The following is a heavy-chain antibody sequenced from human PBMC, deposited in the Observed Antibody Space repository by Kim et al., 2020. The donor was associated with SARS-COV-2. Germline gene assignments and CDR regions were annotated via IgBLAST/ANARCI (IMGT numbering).Heavy chain of an antibody. D-gene: IGHD3-16*01. CDR2: VHSGGTT. J-gene: IGHJ4*02. CDR1: GDSVSSTAYF. Sequence: SETLSLTCTVSGDSVSSTAYFWVWIRQPPGKGLEWIGSVHSGGTTSYNPSLGSRLTISMDTSKNQFSLNLMSVTAADTAVYYCATRILASRGGWGQGTLVTVSS. V-gene: IGHV4-39*01. CDR3: ATRILASRGG.